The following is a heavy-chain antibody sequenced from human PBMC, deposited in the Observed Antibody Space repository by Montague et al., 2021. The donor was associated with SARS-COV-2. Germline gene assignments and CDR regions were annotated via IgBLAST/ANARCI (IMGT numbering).Heavy chain of an antibody. CDR3: AREVGRDYDLPPDS. CDR2: IYTSGST. V-gene: IGHV4-61*02. CDR1: GGSISSGNYY. J-gene: IGHJ4*02. Sequence: TLSLTCTVSGGSISSGNYYWSWIRQPAGKGLEWIGRIYTSGSTYYNPSLKSRVTISADTSKNQFSLKLSSMTAADTAVYYCAREVGRDYDLPPDSWGQGTLVTVSS. D-gene: IGHD4-17*01.